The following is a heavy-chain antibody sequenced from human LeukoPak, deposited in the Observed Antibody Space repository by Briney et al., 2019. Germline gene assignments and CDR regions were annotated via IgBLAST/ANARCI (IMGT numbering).Heavy chain of an antibody. CDR1: GFTFSIYA. CDR3: ASSIAARPTYYSMDV. V-gene: IGHV3-7*01. Sequence: GGSLRLSCAASGFTFSIYAMSWVRQAPGKGLEWVANIKQDGSEKYYVDSMKGRFTISRDNAKNSLYLQMNSLRAEDTAVYYCASSIAARPTYYSMDVWGKGTTVTVSS. J-gene: IGHJ6*03. CDR2: IKQDGSEK. D-gene: IGHD6-6*01.